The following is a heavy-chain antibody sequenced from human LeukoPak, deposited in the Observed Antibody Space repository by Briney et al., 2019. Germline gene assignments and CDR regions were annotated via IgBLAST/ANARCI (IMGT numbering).Heavy chain of an antibody. J-gene: IGHJ5*02. CDR2: IYYSGST. D-gene: IGHD3-3*01. Sequence: PSQTLSLTCTVSGGSISSGGYYWGWIRQHPGKGLEWIMYIYYSGSTYYNPSLKSRVTISVDTSKNQFSLKLRSVTAAETAVYYCARAVGDTIFGVGDLNWFDPGGQGTLVTVSS. CDR1: GGSISSGGYY. V-gene: IGHV4-31*03. CDR3: ARAVGDTIFGVGDLNWFDP.